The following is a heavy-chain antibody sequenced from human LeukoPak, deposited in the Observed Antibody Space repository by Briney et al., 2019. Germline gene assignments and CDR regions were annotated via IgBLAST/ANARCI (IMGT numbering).Heavy chain of an antibody. CDR1: GFTFSTYG. CDR3: AKGHYDFWSGYPAGIDS. Sequence: GRSLRLSCAASGFTFSTYGMHWVRQAPGKGLEWVAVILYDGSRKYYVDSVEGRFTTSRDNSKNTLYLQMNSLRAEDTAIYYCAKGHYDFWSGYPAGIDSWGQGILVTVSS. CDR2: ILYDGSRK. D-gene: IGHD3-3*01. V-gene: IGHV3-30*18. J-gene: IGHJ4*02.